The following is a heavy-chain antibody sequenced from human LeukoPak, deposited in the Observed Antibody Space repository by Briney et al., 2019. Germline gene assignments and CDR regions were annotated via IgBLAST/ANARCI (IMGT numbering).Heavy chain of an antibody. V-gene: IGHV4-61*01. Sequence: SETLSLTCTVSGGSISSGSYYWSWIRQPPGKGLEWIGFIHDSGDTYYNASLKSRVTISADTSKNQFSLKLNSVTAADTAVYYCVRRKFRVTAFDYWGQGTRVTVSS. CDR1: GGSISSGSYY. D-gene: IGHD1-14*01. CDR2: IHDSGDT. CDR3: VRRKFRVTAFDY. J-gene: IGHJ4*02.